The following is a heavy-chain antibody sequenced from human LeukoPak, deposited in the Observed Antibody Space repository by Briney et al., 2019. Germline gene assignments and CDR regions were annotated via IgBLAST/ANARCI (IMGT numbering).Heavy chain of an antibody. J-gene: IGHJ4*02. D-gene: IGHD6-6*01. V-gene: IGHV4-39*01. CDR2: IYYSGST. CDR1: GGSISSSSYY. Sequence: PSETLSLTCTVSGGSISSSSYYWGWIRQPPGKGLEWIGSIYYSGSTYYNPSLKSRVTISVDTSKNQFSLKLSSVTAADTAVYYCASDPTLAAPDYWGQGTLVTVSS. CDR3: ASDPTLAAPDY.